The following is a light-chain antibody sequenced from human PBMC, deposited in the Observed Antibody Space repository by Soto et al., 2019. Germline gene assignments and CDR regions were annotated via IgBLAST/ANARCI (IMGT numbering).Light chain of an antibody. J-gene: IGLJ2*01. CDR2: DVS. CDR3: ISYTRSNTLYVV. Sequence: QSVLTQPASVSGSPGQSITISCTGTSSDVGGYNYVSWYQQHPGKAPKLMIYDVSNRPSGVSNRFSGSKSGNTASLTISGLQAEDEAAYYCISYTRSNTLYVVFGGGTKLTVL. V-gene: IGLV2-14*01. CDR1: SSDVGGYNY.